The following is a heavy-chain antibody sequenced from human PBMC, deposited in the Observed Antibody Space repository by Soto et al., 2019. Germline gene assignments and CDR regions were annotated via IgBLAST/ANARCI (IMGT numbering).Heavy chain of an antibody. Sequence: QVQLQESGSGLVKPSQTLVLTCTVSGDSISRDGYSWSWLRQPPGKGLAWIGYIYHSGATYDNPSLKSRVTTSVDKSKNQVSLRLASVTAADTAVYYCAREMSYYFDSWGHGTLVTVSS. CDR2: IYHSGAT. V-gene: IGHV4-30-2*01. CDR3: AREMSYYFDS. CDR1: GDSISRDGYS. J-gene: IGHJ4*01.